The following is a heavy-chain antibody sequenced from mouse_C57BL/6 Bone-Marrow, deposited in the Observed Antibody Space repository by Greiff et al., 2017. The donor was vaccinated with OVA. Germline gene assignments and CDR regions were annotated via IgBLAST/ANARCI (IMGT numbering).Heavy chain of an antibody. CDR3: AMMKGRGYDYFVFAY. D-gene: IGHD2-4*01. CDR1: GYTFTSYW. J-gene: IGHJ3*01. CDR2: IYPSDSAT. Sequence: VQLQQSGAELVKPGASVKLSCKASGYTFTSYWMDWVKQRPGQGLEWIGNIYPSDSATHYNQKFKDKATLTVDKSSSTAYMQITSRTSEDSAVYYCAMMKGRGYDYFVFAYWGQGTLVTVSA. V-gene: IGHV1-61*01.